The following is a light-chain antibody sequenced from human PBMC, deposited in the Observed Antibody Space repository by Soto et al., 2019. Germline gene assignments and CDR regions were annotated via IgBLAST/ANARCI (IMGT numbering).Light chain of an antibody. V-gene: IGKV3-15*01. J-gene: IGKJ1*01. CDR1: QSVGSD. CDR2: GAS. Sequence: ETVMTQSPATLSVSPGERATVSSRASQSVGSDLAWYQQKPGQAPRLLFHGASNRATCIQDRFSGSGSGTEVTLTISSLQSENFAVYYCQQYNNWPRTFGQGTK. CDR3: QQYNNWPRT.